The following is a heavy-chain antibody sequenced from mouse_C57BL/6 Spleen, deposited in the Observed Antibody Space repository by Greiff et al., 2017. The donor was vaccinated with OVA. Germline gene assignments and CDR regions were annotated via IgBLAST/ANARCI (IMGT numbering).Heavy chain of an antibody. CDR3: ARGVYGNGYFDV. V-gene: IGHV1-22*01. D-gene: IGHD2-10*02. J-gene: IGHJ1*01. CDR1: GYTFTDYN. CDR2: INPNNGGT. Sequence: VQLQQSGPELVKPGASVKMSCKASGYTFTDYNMHWVKQSHGKSLEWIGYINPNNGGTSYNQKFKGKATLTVNKSSSTAYMELRSLTSEDSAVYYCARGVYGNGYFDVWGSGTTVTVSS.